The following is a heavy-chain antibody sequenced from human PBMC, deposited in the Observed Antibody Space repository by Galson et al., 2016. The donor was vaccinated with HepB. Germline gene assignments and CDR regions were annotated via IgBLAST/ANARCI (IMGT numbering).Heavy chain of an antibody. V-gene: IGHV2-70*18. D-gene: IGHD6-25*01. CDR2: IDWDDDK. Sequence: NWVRQAPGKALEWLALIDWDDDKYYGTSLKTGLPISKDSSNNQVVLTMTNMDPVDTATYYCARAAATSCNFFDYGGQGTLVTVAS. J-gene: IGHJ4*02. CDR3: ARAAATSCNFFDY.